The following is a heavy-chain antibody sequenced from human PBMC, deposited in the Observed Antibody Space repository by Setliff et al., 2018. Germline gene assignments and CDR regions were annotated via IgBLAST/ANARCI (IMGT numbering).Heavy chain of an antibody. V-gene: IGHV1-69*05. Sequence: SVKVSCKASGGAFSNYGITWVRQAPGQGLEWMGGIIPIFGTTTYAQKFQGRVTITTDTPTSTAYMELRSLRSDDTAVYYCARGPPDFVVVPAAAKFDFWGQGTLVTVSS. J-gene: IGHJ4*02. D-gene: IGHD2-2*01. CDR3: ARGPPDFVVVPAAAKFDF. CDR2: IIPIFGTT. CDR1: GGAFSNYG.